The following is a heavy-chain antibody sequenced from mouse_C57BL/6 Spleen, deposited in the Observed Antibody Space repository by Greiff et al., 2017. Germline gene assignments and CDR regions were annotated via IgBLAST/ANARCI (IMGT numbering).Heavy chain of an antibody. CDR2: ISDGGSYT. CDR3: ARGNGNDWYFDV. Sequence: EVKLMESGGGLVKPGGSLKLSCAASGFTFSSYAMSWVRQTPEKRLEWVATISDGGSYTYYPDNVKGRFTISRDNAKNNLYLQISHLKSEDTAMYYCARGNGNDWYFDVWGTGTTVTVSS. V-gene: IGHV5-4*03. D-gene: IGHD2-1*01. J-gene: IGHJ1*03. CDR1: GFTFSSYA.